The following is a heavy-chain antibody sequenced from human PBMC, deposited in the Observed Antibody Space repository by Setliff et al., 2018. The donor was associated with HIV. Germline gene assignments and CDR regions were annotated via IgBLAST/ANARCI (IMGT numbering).Heavy chain of an antibody. CDR3: ARDVEHMMDV. CDR1: GYTFTGYG. Sequence: ASVKVSCKAPGYTFTGYGISWVRQAPGQGLEWMGWISAYNGNTSYAQKLQGRVTMTTDTSTSTAYMELRRLTFDDTAVYYCARDVEHMMDVWGQGTTVTVSS. J-gene: IGHJ6*02. CDR2: ISAYNGNT. V-gene: IGHV1-18*01.